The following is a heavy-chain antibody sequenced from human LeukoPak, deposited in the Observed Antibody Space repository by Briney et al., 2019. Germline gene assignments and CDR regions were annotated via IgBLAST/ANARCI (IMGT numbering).Heavy chain of an antibody. D-gene: IGHD4-17*01. CDR3: AKGRNGDYSAYYFYVMDV. CDR1: GYTLTELS. Sequence: ASVKVSCKVSGYTLTELSMHWVRQAPGKGLEWMGGFDPEDGETIYAQKFQGRVTMTEDTSTDTAYMELSSLRSEDTAVYSCAKGRNGDYSAYYFYVMDVWGQGTTVTVSS. J-gene: IGHJ6*02. CDR2: FDPEDGET. V-gene: IGHV1-24*01.